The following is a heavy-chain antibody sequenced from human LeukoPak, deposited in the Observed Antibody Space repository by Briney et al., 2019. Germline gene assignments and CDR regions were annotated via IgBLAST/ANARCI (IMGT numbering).Heavy chain of an antibody. CDR2: IYYSGST. V-gene: IGHV4-39*01. CDR1: GGSISSSSYY. D-gene: IGHD3-10*01. Sequence: SETLSLTCTVSGGSISSSSYYWGWIRQPPGKGLEWIGSIYYSGSTYYNPSLKRRVTISVDTSKNQFSLKLSSVTAADTAVYYCARLSSGSFGLHYFDYGGQGTLVTVSS. CDR3: ARLSSGSFGLHYFDY. J-gene: IGHJ4*02.